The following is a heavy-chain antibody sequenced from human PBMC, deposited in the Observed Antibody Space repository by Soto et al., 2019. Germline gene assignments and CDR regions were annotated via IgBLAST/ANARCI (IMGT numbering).Heavy chain of an antibody. CDR2: IKQDGSEK. Sequence: EVQLVESGGGLVQPGGSLRLSCAASGFTFSSYWMSWVRQAPGKGLEWVANIKQDGSEKYYVDSVKGRFTISRDNAKNSLYLQMNSLRAEDTAVYYCAREVSAQPLYYYYYYGMDVWGQGTTVTVSS. D-gene: IGHD3-16*01. CDR1: GFTFSSYW. J-gene: IGHJ6*02. V-gene: IGHV3-7*01. CDR3: AREVSAQPLYYYYYYGMDV.